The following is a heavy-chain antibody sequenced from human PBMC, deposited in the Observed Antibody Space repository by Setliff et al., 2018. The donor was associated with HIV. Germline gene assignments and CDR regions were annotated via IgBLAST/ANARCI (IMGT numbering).Heavy chain of an antibody. CDR2: ISWNSGRI. CDR1: GFTLSDHY. V-gene: IGHV3-9*01. J-gene: IGHJ3*02. CDR3: AKGNDAFDI. Sequence: GGSLRLSCAVSGFTLSDHYMDWVRQAPGKGLEWVSGISWNSGRIGYADSVKGRFSISRDNAKNSLYLEMNSLRGDDTALYYCAKGNDAFDIWGQGTLVTVSS.